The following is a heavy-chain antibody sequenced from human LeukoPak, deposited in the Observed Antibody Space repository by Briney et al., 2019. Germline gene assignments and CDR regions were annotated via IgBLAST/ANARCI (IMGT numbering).Heavy chain of an antibody. Sequence: SETLSLTCTVSGGSISSYYWSWIRQPAGKGLEWIGRIYTSGSTNYNPSLKSRVTISVDTSKNQFSLTLSSVTAADTAVYYCARLRYCSSTSCPRGRAYYYGMDVWGQGTTVTVSS. CDR3: ARLRYCSSTSCPRGRAYYYGMDV. D-gene: IGHD2-2*01. V-gene: IGHV4-4*07. CDR2: IYTSGST. CDR1: GGSISSYY. J-gene: IGHJ6*02.